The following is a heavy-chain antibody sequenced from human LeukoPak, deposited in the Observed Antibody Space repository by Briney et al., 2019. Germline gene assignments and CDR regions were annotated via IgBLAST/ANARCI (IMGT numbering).Heavy chain of an antibody. J-gene: IGHJ4*02. CDR1: GFTSSSAW. CDR3: TTATKSGTYSRGY. CDR2: IKTKSEGETT. V-gene: IGHV3-15*01. Sequence: PGGSLRLSCAASGFTSSSAWMSWVRQAPGKGLEWVGRIKTKSEGETTDYSTPVEGRFTISRDDSENTLFLQMNSLKTEDTAVYYCTTATKSGTYSRGYWGQGTLVTVSS. D-gene: IGHD1-26*01.